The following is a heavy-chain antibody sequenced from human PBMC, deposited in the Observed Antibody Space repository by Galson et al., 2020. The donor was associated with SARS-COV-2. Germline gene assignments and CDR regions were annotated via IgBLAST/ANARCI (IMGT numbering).Heavy chain of an antibody. D-gene: IGHD6-19*01. CDR3: AKEAGTGWATDYFQH. Sequence: GESLKISCATSGFTFNNYAMGWVRQAPGKGMEWVSLIGAGGDKYYGDSVEGRFTIPRDNLRNTLSLEMNSLRVDDTALYYCAKEAGTGWATDYFQHWGKGTLVTVSS. V-gene: IGHV3-23*02. CDR1: GFTFNNYA. J-gene: IGHJ1*01. CDR2: IGAGGDK.